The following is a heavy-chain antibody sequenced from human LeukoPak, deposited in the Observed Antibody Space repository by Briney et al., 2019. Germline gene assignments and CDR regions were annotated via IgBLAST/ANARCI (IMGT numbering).Heavy chain of an antibody. D-gene: IGHD1-26*01. CDR3: AKDSPFRWVPDY. CDR1: GFTFSSYW. J-gene: IGHJ4*02. Sequence: GGSLRLSCAASGFTFSSYWMHWVRQAPGKGLVWVSRINSDGSSTSYADSVKGRFTISRDNSKDTLYLQMNSLRAEDTAVYYCAKDSPFRWVPDYWGQGTLVTVSS. CDR2: INSDGSST. V-gene: IGHV3-74*01.